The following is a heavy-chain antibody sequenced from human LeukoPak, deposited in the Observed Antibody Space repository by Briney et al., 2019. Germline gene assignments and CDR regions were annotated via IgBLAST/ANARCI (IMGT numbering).Heavy chain of an antibody. CDR1: GYSISSGYY. CDR2: IYHSGST. V-gene: IGHV4-38-2*01. J-gene: IGHJ5*02. CDR3: ARLTSYYDFWSGEFDP. D-gene: IGHD3-3*01. Sequence: SETLSLTCAVSGYSISSGYYWGWIRQPPGKGLEWIGSIYHSGSTYYNPSLKSRVTISVDTSKHQFSLKLSSVTAADTAVYYCARLTSYYDFWSGEFDPWGQGTLVTVSS.